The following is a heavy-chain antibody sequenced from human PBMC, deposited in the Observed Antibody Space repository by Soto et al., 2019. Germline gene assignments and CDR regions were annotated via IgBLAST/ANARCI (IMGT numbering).Heavy chain of an antibody. Sequence: VDLLESGGALVQPGGSLRLSCAASGFTFENYAMSWVRHFPGKGLEWVSAISGSGVGTHYADSVKGRFAISRDNSKNTVYLQMNRLRTEDTAVYYCAKDRNLEWLLGSNWFHPWGQGTLVTVSS. CDR3: AKDRNLEWLLGSNWFHP. J-gene: IGHJ5*02. CDR1: GFTFENYA. D-gene: IGHD3-3*01. V-gene: IGHV3-23*01. CDR2: ISGSGVGT.